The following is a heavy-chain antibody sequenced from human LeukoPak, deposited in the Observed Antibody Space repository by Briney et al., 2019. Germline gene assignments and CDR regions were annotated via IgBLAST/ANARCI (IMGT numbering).Heavy chain of an antibody. D-gene: IGHD3-16*01. CDR1: GFTFSSYS. CDR2: ISSSSSTI. Sequence: GGSLRLSCAASGFTFSSYSMNWVRQAPGKGLEWASYISSSSSTIYYADSVKGRFTISRDNSKNTLYLQMNSLRAEDTAVYYCAKDDDWGRFNHWGQGTLVTVSS. CDR3: AKDDDWGRFNH. V-gene: IGHV3-48*01. J-gene: IGHJ1*01.